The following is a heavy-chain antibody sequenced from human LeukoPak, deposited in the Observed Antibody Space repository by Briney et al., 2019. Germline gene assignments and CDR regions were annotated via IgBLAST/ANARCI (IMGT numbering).Heavy chain of an antibody. CDR3: ARTGTSGSFSDY. D-gene: IGHD3-10*01. V-gene: IGHV4-59*01. Sequence: PSETLSLTCSLSGGSFDTFFWSWIRQPPGKGLEWLGYIFYSGSTTYNPSLKSRLSTSLDTSKNQFSLSLSSVAAADTAVYYCARTGTSGSFSDYWDQGMLVTVSS. CDR1: GGSFDTFF. CDR2: IFYSGST. J-gene: IGHJ4*02.